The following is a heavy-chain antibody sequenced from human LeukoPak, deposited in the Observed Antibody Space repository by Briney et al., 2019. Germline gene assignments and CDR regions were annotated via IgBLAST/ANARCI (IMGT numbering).Heavy chain of an antibody. D-gene: IGHD1-26*01. CDR3: ARDLISTPYWELDY. CDR2: INANSGDT. V-gene: IGHV1-2*06. J-gene: IGHJ4*02. Sequence: GASVKVSCKTSGYTFAGYFLHWVRQAPTQGLQWMGRINANSGDTDLAQDFQDRVTMTRDTSIYTAYMELSSLTPDDTAIYYCARDLISTPYWELDYWGQGTLVAVSS. CDR1: GYTFAGYF.